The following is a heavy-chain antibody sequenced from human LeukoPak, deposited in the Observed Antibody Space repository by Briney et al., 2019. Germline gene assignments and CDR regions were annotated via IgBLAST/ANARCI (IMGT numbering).Heavy chain of an antibody. CDR1: GDSITSYF. CDR3: ARQTGGVAGALDFDF. D-gene: IGHD6-19*01. Sequence: SETLSLTCTVSGDSITSYFWSWIRQPAGKGLEWIGRIYISGSTNYNPSLKSRVTMSVDTSKNQFSLKLSSVTAADTAVYYCARQTGGVAGALDFDFWGQGTLVTVSS. J-gene: IGHJ4*02. V-gene: IGHV4-4*07. CDR2: IYISGST.